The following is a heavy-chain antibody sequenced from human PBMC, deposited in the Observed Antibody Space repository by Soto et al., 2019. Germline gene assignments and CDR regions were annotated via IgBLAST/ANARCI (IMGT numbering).Heavy chain of an antibody. J-gene: IGHJ5*02. Sequence: ASVKVSCKASGYTFTSYAMHWVRQAPGQRLEWMGWINAGNGNTKYSQKFQGRVTITRDTSASTAYMELSSLRSEDTAVYYCARDPHVGGYCISTSCYENWFDPWGQGTLVTVS. D-gene: IGHD2-2*01. CDR3: ARDPHVGGYCISTSCYENWFDP. CDR2: INAGNGNT. V-gene: IGHV1-3*01. CDR1: GYTFTSYA.